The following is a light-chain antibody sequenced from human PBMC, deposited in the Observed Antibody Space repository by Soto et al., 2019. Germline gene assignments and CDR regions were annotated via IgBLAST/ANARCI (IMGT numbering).Light chain of an antibody. Sequence: QSARTQPASVSGSPGQSITISCTGTSSDVGGYNYVSWYQQHPGKAPKLMIYEVSNRPSGVSNRFSGSKSGNTASLTISGLQAEDEADYYCSSYTSSSIFYVFGTGTKVTVL. V-gene: IGLV2-14*01. CDR2: EVS. CDR3: SSYTSSSIFYV. J-gene: IGLJ1*01. CDR1: SSDVGGYNY.